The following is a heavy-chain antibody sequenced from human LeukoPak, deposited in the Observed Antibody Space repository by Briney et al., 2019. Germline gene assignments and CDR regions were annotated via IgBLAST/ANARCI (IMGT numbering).Heavy chain of an antibody. J-gene: IGHJ6*02. D-gene: IGHD3-10*01. CDR1: GFTFSSYA. Sequence: GGSLRLSCAASGFTFSSYAMSWVRQAPGKGLEWVSAISGSGGSTYYADSVKGRFTISRDNSKNTLYLRMNSLRAEDTAVYYCAKGISGYYYYGMDVWGQGTRSPSP. CDR3: AKGISGYYYYGMDV. V-gene: IGHV3-23*01. CDR2: ISGSGGST.